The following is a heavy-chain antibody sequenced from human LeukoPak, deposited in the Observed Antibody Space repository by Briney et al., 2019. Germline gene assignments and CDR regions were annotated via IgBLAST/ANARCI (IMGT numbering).Heavy chain of an antibody. D-gene: IGHD3-3*01. Sequence: ASVKVSCKASGYTFTGYYMHWVRQAPGQGLEWMGWINPNSGGINYAQKFQGRVTMTRDTSISTAYMELSRLRSDDTAVYYCAEASTYYDFWALAWGQGTLVTVSS. CDR2: INPNSGGI. CDR1: GYTFTGYY. V-gene: IGHV1-2*02. J-gene: IGHJ5*02. CDR3: AEASTYYDFWALA.